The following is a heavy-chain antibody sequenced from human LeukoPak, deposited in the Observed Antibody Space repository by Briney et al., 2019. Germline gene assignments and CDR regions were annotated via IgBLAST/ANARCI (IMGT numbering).Heavy chain of an antibody. J-gene: IGHJ4*02. CDR2: ISSNVGST. Sequence: PGGGLRLSRAASGFTFSSYAMLWVRQDPGEGLEYVSAISSNVGSTYYANSVKGRFTISRDNSKNTLYLQMGSLRAEDMAVYYGARRGSGYDFHFDYWGQGTLVTVSS. V-gene: IGHV3-64*01. CDR1: GFTFSSYA. CDR3: ARRGSGYDFHFDY. D-gene: IGHD5-12*01.